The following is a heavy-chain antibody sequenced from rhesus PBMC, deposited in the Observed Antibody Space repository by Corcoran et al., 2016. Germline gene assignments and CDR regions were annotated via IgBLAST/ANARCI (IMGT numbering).Heavy chain of an antibody. Sequence: EVQLVETGGGLVQPGGSLRLSCGASGFTFSSYAMQWVRQASGKGLEWIAAINSGGGSTYYADSVKGRFTISRDNSKNTLSLQMNSLRAEDTAVYYCATSLGIGYYGLDSWGQGVVVTVSS. CDR2: INSGGGST. CDR3: ATSLGIGYYGLDS. CDR1: GFTFSSYA. J-gene: IGHJ6*01. V-gene: IGHV3-103*01. D-gene: IGHD7-45*01.